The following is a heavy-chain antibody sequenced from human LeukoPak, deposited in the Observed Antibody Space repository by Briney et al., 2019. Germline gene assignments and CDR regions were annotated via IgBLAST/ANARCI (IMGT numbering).Heavy chain of an antibody. CDR1: GGSISSGSYY. J-gene: IGHJ5*02. D-gene: IGHD3-10*01. CDR2: IYTSGST. Sequence: SETLSLTCTVSGGSISSGSYYWSWIRQPAGKGLEWIGRIYTSGSTNYNPSLKSRVIISVDTSKNQFSLKLSSVTAADTAVYYCARHTTMVRGVIITLPAWLDPWGQGTLVTVSS. V-gene: IGHV4-61*02. CDR3: ARHTTMVRGVIITLPAWLDP.